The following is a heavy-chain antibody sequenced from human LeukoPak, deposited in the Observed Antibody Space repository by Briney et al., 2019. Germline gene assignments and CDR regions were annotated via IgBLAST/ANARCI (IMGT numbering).Heavy chain of an antibody. Sequence: ASVKVSCKVSGYTLTELSMHWVRQAPGKGLEWMGGFDPEDGETIYAQKFQGRVTMTEDTSTDTAYMELSSLRSEDTAVYYCAISSGWQGNSEYYYYMDVWGKGTTVTVSS. CDR2: FDPEDGET. D-gene: IGHD6-19*01. CDR1: GYTLTELS. J-gene: IGHJ6*03. CDR3: AISSGWQGNSEYYYYMDV. V-gene: IGHV1-24*01.